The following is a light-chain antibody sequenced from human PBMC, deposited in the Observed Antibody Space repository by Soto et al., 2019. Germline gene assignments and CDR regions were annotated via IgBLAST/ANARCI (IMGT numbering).Light chain of an antibody. J-gene: IGKJ1*01. Sequence: DIQMTQSPSTLSASLGDRVTITCRASQSISTWLAWYQQKPGRAPKLLIYDAATLASGVPSRFSGSGSGTDFTLTISSLQPDDFATYYCQYYNAYCTFGQGTKVDI. CDR1: QSISTW. CDR3: QYYNAYCT. CDR2: DAA. V-gene: IGKV1-5*01.